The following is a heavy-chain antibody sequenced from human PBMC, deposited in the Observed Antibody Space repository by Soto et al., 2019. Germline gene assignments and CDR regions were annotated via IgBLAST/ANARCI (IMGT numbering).Heavy chain of an antibody. V-gene: IGHV4-39*01. J-gene: IGHJ4*02. CDR3: ASHRTFWPFDY. CDR1: GGSISRRGSMSGRSFY. D-gene: IGHD2-8*01. CDR2: ISYSDGS. Sequence: SEALSVTCTVSGGSISRRGSMSGRSFYWGWMRQPPGKGLEWIASISYSDGSFYNSSLKSRLTISVDTSKNQFSLSLRSVTAADTAVYYCASHRTFWPFDYWGQGTVVT.